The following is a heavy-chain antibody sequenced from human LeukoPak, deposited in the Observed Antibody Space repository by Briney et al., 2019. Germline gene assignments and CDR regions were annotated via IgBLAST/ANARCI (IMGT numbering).Heavy chain of an antibody. V-gene: IGHV4-59*04. J-gene: IGHJ4*02. Sequence: GSLRLSCAASGFTFSSYSMNWVRQAPGRGLEWIGNIYYSGSISYNPSLKSRVTISVDTSKNQFSLKLSSVTAADTAMYYCARFDRREQWLAFDYWGQGTLVTVSS. CDR1: GFTFSSYSMN. D-gene: IGHD6-19*01. CDR2: IYYSGSI. CDR3: ARFDRREQWLAFDY.